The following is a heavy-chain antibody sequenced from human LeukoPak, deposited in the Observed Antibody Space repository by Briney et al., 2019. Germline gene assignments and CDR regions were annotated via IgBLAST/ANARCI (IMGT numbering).Heavy chain of an antibody. Sequence: GGSLRLSCAASGFTISSYHMSWVRQAPGKGLEWVSVLYTGGKTSYSGAGRGGVTVSRDNSKNTLSLEMNSLRAEDTAVYYCARDSTFDIWGQGTVVTVSS. V-gene: IGHV3-53*01. J-gene: IGHJ3*02. CDR2: LYTGGKT. CDR1: GFTISSYH. CDR3: ARDSTFDI. D-gene: IGHD2-2*01.